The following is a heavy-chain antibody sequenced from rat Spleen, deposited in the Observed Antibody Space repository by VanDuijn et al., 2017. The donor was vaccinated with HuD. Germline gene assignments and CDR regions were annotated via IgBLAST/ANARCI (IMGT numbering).Heavy chain of an antibody. V-gene: IGHV5-22*01. CDR2: ITYEGSST. D-gene: IGHD1-4*01. CDR1: GFTFNDYY. J-gene: IGHJ3*01. Sequence: EVQLVESGGGLEQPGRSLKLSCAASGFTFNDYYMAWVRQAPKKGLEWVASITYEGSSTYYGDSVKGRFTISRDNAKSTLYLQMNSLRSEDTATYYCARHRVPGYRAFAYWGQGTLVTVSS. CDR3: ARHRVPGYRAFAY.